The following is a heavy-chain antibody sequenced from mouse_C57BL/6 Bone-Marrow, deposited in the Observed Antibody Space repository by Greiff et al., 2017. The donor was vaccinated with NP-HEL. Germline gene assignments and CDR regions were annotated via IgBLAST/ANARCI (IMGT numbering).Heavy chain of an antibody. V-gene: IGHV1-82*01. CDR2: IYPGDGDT. J-gene: IGHJ1*03. CDR3: ARTYYYGSSSWYFDV. Sequence: VHLVESGPELVKPGASVKISCKASGYAFSSSWMNWVKQRPGKGLEWIGRIYPGDGDTTYNGKFKGKATLTADKSSSTAYMQLSSLTSEDSAVYVCARTYYYGSSSWYFDVWGTGTTVTVSS. CDR1: GYAFSSSW. D-gene: IGHD1-1*01.